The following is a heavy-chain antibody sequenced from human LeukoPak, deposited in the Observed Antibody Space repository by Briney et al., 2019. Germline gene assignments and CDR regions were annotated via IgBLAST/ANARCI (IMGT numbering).Heavy chain of an antibody. CDR3: ARPVLRGSYGAFDI. CDR1: GYSFNTYW. V-gene: IGHV5-51*01. CDR2: IYPGDSDT. Sequence: GESPKISCKGSGYSFNTYWIGWVRQMPGKGLEWMGIIYPGDSDTRYSPSFQGQVTISADKSITTAYLQWSSLKASDTAMYYCARPVLRGSYGAFDIWGQGTMVTVSS. D-gene: IGHD1-26*01. J-gene: IGHJ3*02.